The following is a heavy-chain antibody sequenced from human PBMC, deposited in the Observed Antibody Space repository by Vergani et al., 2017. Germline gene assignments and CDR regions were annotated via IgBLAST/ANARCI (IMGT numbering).Heavy chain of an antibody. D-gene: IGHD6-19*01. CDR3: ARVGQAVAVSFDY. J-gene: IGHJ4*02. V-gene: IGHV3-23*01. Sequence: EVQLLQSGGGVIQPGGSVRLSCAASGFTFSACPMTWVRQAPGKGLEWVSAISARYPSTYYADSVKGRFTISRDNAKNSLYLQMNSLGAEDTAVYYCARVGQAVAVSFDYWGQGTLVTVSS. CDR1: GFTFSACP. CDR2: ISARYPST.